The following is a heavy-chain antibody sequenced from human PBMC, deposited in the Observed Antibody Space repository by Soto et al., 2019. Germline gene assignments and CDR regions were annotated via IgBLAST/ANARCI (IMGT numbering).Heavy chain of an antibody. Sequence: SETLSLTCIVSGVSVTSYPWSWIRQPANKGLEWIGRVFSSVNANYSPSLKSRVRMSMDTPENRFSLKLDSVTAADAGVYYCTRDLMTTFDTWGPGTLVTVSS. J-gene: IGHJ5*02. CDR3: TRDLMTTFDT. CDR1: GVSVTSYP. CDR2: VFSSVNA. V-gene: IGHV4-4*07. D-gene: IGHD1-1*01.